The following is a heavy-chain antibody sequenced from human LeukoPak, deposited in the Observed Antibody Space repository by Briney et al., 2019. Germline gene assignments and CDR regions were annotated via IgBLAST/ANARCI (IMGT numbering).Heavy chain of an antibody. CDR2: ISSSSHYI. J-gene: IGHJ4*02. CDR1: GFTFSSYY. Sequence: PGGSLRLSCAASGFTFSSYYINWVPQAPGKGLEWVSSISSSSHYIYYAYSVKGRFTISRDNAKNSLYLQMNSLRAEDTAVYYCARALLDFDFGSGVLWGQGTLVTVSS. CDR3: ARALLDFDFGSGVL. D-gene: IGHD3-3*01. V-gene: IGHV3-21*01.